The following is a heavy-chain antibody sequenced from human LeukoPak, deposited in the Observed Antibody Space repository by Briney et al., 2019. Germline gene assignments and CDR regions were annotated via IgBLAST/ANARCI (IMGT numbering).Heavy chain of an antibody. J-gene: IGHJ3*02. CDR1: GFTFSTYA. CDR3: AKRGMGDREAFDI. Sequence: GGSLRLSCAASGFTFSTYAMSWARQAPGKGLEWVSAISGSGSSTYYADSVKGRFTISRDNSKNTLYLQMNSLRAEDTAVYYCAKRGMGDREAFDIWGQGTMVTVSS. V-gene: IGHV3-23*01. CDR2: ISGSGSST. D-gene: IGHD2-21*02.